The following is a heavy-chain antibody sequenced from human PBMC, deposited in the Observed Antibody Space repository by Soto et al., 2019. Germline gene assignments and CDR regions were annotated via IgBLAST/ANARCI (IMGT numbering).Heavy chain of an antibody. CDR2: IIPIFGTA. CDR3: ARGKSSSWHKGYNWFDP. V-gene: IGHV1-69*19. CDR1: GGTFSSYA. J-gene: IGHJ5*02. D-gene: IGHD6-13*01. Sequence: QVQLVQSGAEVKKPGSSVKVSCKASGGTFSSYAISWVRQAPGQGLEWMGGIIPIFGTANYAQKFQGRVTSTANEPTITAYMGLSSLRSEDTAVYYCARGKSSSWHKGYNWFDPWGQGTLVTVSS.